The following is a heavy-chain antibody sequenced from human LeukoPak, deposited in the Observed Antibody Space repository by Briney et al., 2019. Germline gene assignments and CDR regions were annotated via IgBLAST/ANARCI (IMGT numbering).Heavy chain of an antibody. V-gene: IGHV4-59*01. J-gene: IGHJ4*02. D-gene: IGHD6-13*01. Sequence: SETLSLTCTVSGGSISSYYWSWIRQPPGKGLEWIGYIYYSGSTNYNPSLKSRVTISVDTPKNQFSLKLGSVTAADTAVYYCARGLAAAGTFDYWGQGTLVTVSS. CDR2: IYYSGST. CDR1: GGSISSYY. CDR3: ARGLAAAGTFDY.